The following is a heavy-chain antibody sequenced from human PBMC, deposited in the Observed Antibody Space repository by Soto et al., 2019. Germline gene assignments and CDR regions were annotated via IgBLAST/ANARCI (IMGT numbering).Heavy chain of an antibody. V-gene: IGHV2-5*02. CDR1: GFSLTTTGVG. D-gene: IGHD6-19*01. CDR2: IYWDDDK. J-gene: IGHJ4*02. Sequence: QITLKESGPSLVKPTQTLTLTCTFSGFSLTTTGVGAVWIRQPPGKAMKWLALIYWDDDKHYSPSLRSRLTVTKDTTKNQVVLTLTNVDPADTGTSFCAHVGGLEQWLYRLDHWGQGTLVTVSS. CDR3: AHVGGLEQWLYRLDH.